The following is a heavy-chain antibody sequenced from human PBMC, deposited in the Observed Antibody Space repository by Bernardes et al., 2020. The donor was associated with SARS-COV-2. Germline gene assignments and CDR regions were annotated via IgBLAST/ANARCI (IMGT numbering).Heavy chain of an antibody. CDR3: ATGIAAAGTPTYYYYYYGMDV. CDR1: GYTLTELS. V-gene: IGHV1-24*01. D-gene: IGHD6-13*01. J-gene: IGHJ6*02. CDR2: FDPEDGET. Sequence: ASVKVSCKVSGYTLTELSMHWVRQAPGKGLEWMGGFDPEDGETIYAQKFQGRVTMTEDTSTDTAYMELSSLRSEYTAVYYFATGIAAAGTPTYYYYYYGMDVWGQG.